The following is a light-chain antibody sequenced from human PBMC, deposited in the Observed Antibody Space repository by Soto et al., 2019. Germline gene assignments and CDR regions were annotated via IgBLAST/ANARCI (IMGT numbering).Light chain of an antibody. J-gene: IGKJ2*01. Sequence: ITKSPATLSVSPGERATLSCRASQSVGRTLAWYQQKPGRSPRLLVYGASTRANGTPARFSGSGSGTEFTLTISSLQSEDVAVYYCQQYNHWPPYTLGQGTKVDIK. V-gene: IGKV3-15*01. CDR2: GAS. CDR1: QSVGRT. CDR3: QQYNHWPPYT.